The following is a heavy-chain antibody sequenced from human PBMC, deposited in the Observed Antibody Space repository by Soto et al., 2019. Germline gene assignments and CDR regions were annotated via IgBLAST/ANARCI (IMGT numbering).Heavy chain of an antibody. Sequence: EVQLLESGGGLVQPGGSLRLSCAASGFTFTSYAMSWVRQAPGKGLEWVSAISGSGGSTYYADSVKGRFTISRDNSKNTLYLQMNSLSAEDTAVYYCAKVDSGDSYGYADSFDYWGQGTLVTVSS. V-gene: IGHV3-23*01. CDR2: ISGSGGST. CDR1: GFTFTSYA. CDR3: AKVDSGDSYGYADSFDY. D-gene: IGHD5-18*01. J-gene: IGHJ4*02.